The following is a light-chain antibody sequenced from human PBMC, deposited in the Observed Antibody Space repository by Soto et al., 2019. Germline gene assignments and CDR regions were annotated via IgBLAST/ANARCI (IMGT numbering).Light chain of an antibody. CDR2: KAS. Sequence: DSQMTQSPSTLSASVGDRITITCRASPGISTWLAWYQQKPGKAPKLLIYKASTLESGVPSRFSGSGSGTEFTLTISSLQPDDFATYDCQQYNSYSLTFGGGTKVEIK. V-gene: IGKV1-5*03. CDR1: PGISTW. J-gene: IGKJ4*01. CDR3: QQYNSYSLT.